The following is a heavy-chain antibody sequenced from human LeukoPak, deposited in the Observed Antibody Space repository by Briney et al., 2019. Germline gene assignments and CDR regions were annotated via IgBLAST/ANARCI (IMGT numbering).Heavy chain of an antibody. V-gene: IGHV4-34*01. CDR1: GGSFSGYY. Sequence: LETLSLTCAVYGGSFSGYYWSWIRQPPGKGLEWIGEINHSGSTNYNPSLKSRVTISVDTSKNQFSLKLSSVTAADTAVYYCARLPGGRWELLGYFDYWGQGTLVTVSS. D-gene: IGHD1-26*01. J-gene: IGHJ4*02. CDR3: ARLPGGRWELLGYFDY. CDR2: INHSGST.